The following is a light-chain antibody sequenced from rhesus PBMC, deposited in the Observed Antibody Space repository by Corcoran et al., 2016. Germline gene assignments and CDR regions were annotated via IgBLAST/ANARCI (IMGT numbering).Light chain of an antibody. CDR2: KAF. Sequence: DIQMTQSPSSLSASVGDTVTITCRASQGISSWLAWYQQKPGKAPKLLIYKAFSLQSGVPSRFSGSGAGTDFTLTISSLQSEDFATYYCQQYSSRPPITFGPGTKLDIK. V-gene: IGKV1-22*01. J-gene: IGKJ3*01. CDR1: QGISSW. CDR3: QQYSSRPPIT.